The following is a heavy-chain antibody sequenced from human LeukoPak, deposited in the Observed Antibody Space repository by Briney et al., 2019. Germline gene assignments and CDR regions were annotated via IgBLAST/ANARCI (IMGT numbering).Heavy chain of an antibody. V-gene: IGHV3-30-3*01. J-gene: IGHJ4*02. CDR2: ISYDGSNK. CDR1: GFTFSSYA. D-gene: IGHD3-22*01. CDR3: ARDQDYYDSSGNGVFDY. Sequence: GGSLRLSRAASGFTFSSYAMHWVRQAPGKGLEWVAVISYDGSNKYYADSVKGRFTISRDNSKNTLYLQMNSLRAEDTAVYYCARDQDYYDSSGNGVFDYWGQGTLVTVSS.